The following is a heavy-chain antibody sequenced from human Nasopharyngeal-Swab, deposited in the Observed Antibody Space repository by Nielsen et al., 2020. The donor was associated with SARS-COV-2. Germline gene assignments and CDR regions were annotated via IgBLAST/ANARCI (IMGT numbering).Heavy chain of an antibody. Sequence: VGQAAGKGLEWVGRIKSKTDGGTTDYAAPVKGRFTISRDDSKNTLYLQMNSLKTEDTAVYYCTTDLRSAGLTKNRLLLWFGELRRTNWFDPWGQGTLVTVSS. CDR3: TTDLRSAGLTKNRLLLWFGELRRTNWFDP. D-gene: IGHD3-10*01. V-gene: IGHV3-15*01. CDR2: IKSKTDGGTT. J-gene: IGHJ5*02.